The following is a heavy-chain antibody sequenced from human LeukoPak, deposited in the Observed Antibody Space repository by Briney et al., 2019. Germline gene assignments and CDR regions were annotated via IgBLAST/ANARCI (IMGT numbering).Heavy chain of an antibody. J-gene: IGHJ3*02. V-gene: IGHV4-39*01. D-gene: IGHD1-1*01. CDR2: IYYSGST. CDR1: GGSISSSSYS. Sequence: SETLSLTCTVSGGSISSSSYSWGWIRQPPGKGLEWIGSIYYSGSTYYNPSLKSRVTISVDTSKNRFSLKLSSVTAADTAVYYCARLGHDNAFDIWGQGTMVTVSS. CDR3: ARLGHDNAFDI.